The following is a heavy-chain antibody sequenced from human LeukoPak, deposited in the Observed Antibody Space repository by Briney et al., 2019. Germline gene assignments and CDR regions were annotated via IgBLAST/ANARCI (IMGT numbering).Heavy chain of an antibody. J-gene: IGHJ4*02. D-gene: IGHD3-10*01. CDR3: ARAPWDSYYNSYFDF. V-gene: IGHV4-4*02. Sequence: SGTLSLTCTVSGGSISSSYWWSWVRQPPGKGLEWLGEIYHGGSTNYNTSLKSRATISIDKSKSQFSLRLTSVTAADTAVYYCARAPWDSYYNSYFDFWGQGTLVTVSS. CDR2: IYHGGST. CDR1: GGSISSSYW.